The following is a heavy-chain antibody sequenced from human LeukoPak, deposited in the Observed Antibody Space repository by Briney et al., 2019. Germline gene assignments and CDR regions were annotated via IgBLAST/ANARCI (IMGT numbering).Heavy chain of an antibody. V-gene: IGHV1-69*05. CDR3: ARGSWDYGSSWYNWFDP. CDR2: IIPIFGTA. Sequence: ASVKVSCKASGGTFSSYAISWVRQAPGQGLEWMGGIIPIFGTANYAQKFQGRVTITTDESTSTAYMELSSLRSEDTAVYYCARGSWDYGSSWYNWFDPWGQGTLATVSS. J-gene: IGHJ5*02. D-gene: IGHD6-13*01. CDR1: GGTFSSYA.